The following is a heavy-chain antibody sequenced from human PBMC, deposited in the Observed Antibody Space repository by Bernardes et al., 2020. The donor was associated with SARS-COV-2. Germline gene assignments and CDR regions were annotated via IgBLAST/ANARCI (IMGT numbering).Heavy chain of an antibody. CDR2: LSGAGIYI. V-gene: IGHV3-21*01. CDR3: AREVGGTDWRFGVDA. D-gene: IGHD3-9*01. CDR1: GFTFRNHL. Sequence: GGSLRLSCAASGFTFRNHLFSWFRQAPGKGLEWVSSLSGAGIYIYYGDSVRGRFTTSRDNTRTSVSLQMESLRAEDTAVYYCAREVGGTDWRFGVDAWGPGKMVHVSS. J-gene: IGHJ3*01.